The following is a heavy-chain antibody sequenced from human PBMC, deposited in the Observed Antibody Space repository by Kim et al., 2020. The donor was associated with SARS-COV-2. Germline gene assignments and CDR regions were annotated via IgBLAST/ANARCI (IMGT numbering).Heavy chain of an antibody. V-gene: IGHV4-39*01. CDR2: NSGNT. CDR1: GGSISSSSYY. J-gene: IGHJ2*01. CDR3: ARLWYYYDSSGYTIRYFDL. D-gene: IGHD3-22*01. Sequence: SETLSLTCTVSGGSISSSSYYWGWIRQPPGKGLEWIGSNSGNTYYNPSLKSRVTISVDTSKNQFSLKLSSVTAADTAVYYCARLWYYYDSSGYTIRYFDLWGRGTLVTVSS.